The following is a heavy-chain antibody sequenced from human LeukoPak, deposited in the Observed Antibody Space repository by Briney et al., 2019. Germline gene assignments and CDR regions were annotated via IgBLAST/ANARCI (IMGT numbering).Heavy chain of an antibody. V-gene: IGHV3-21*01. CDR1: GFIFSSYT. CDR2: ITSSSNYI. J-gene: IGHJ3*02. CDR3: ARGAVLRYFDWGEAKGPPAAFDI. Sequence: GGSLRLSCAASGFIFSSYTMNWVRQAPGKGLEWVSSITSSSNYIYYADSVKGRFTISRDNAKQSLYLQMNSLRAEDTAVYYCARGAVLRYFDWGEAKGPPAAFDIWGQGTMVTVSS. D-gene: IGHD3-9*01.